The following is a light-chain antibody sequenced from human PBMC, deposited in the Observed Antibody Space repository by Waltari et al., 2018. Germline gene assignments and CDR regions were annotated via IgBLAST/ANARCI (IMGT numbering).Light chain of an antibody. J-gene: IGLJ2*01. CDR3: CSYAGSTSSVL. CDR1: SSDVGSYNL. CDR2: EVS. Sequence: QSALTQPASVSGSPGQSITISCTGTSSDVGSYNLVSWYQQRPGTAPKLMIYEVSVRPSGISNRFSCSKSGNTASLTISGLQAEDEADYHCCSYAGSTSSVLFGGGTKLTVL. V-gene: IGLV2-23*02.